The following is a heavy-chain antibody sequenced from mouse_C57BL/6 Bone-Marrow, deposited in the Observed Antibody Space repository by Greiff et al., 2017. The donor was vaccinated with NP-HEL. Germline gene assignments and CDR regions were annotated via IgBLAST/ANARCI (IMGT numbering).Heavy chain of an antibody. V-gene: IGHV8-12*01. CDR2: IYWDDDK. CDR3: ARRDYDGYYWFAY. D-gene: IGHD2-3*01. Sequence: QVTLKESGPGILQSSQTLSLTCSFSGFSLSTSGMGVSWIRQPSGKGLEWLAHIYWDDDKRYNPSLKSRLTISKDTSRNQVFLKITSVDTADTATYYCARRDYDGYYWFAYWGQGTLVTVSA. CDR1: GFSLSTSGMG. J-gene: IGHJ3*01.